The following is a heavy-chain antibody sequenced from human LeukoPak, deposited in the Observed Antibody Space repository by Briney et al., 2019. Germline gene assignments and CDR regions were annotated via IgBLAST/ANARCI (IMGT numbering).Heavy chain of an antibody. V-gene: IGHV4-34*01. CDR3: ARGRYYDSSGPGGPYFDY. Sequence: SETLSLTCTVSGGSISSYYWSWIRQPPGKGLEWIGEINHSGSTNYNPSLKSRVTISVDTSKNQFSLKLSSVTAADTAVYYCARGRYYDSSGPGGPYFDYWGQGTLVTVSS. CDR2: INHSGST. CDR1: GGSISSYY. D-gene: IGHD3-22*01. J-gene: IGHJ4*02.